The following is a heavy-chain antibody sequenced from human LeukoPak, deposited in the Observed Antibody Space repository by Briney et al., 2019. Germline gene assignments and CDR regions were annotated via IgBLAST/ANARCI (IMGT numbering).Heavy chain of an antibody. CDR2: IYYSGST. CDR1: GGSISSYY. Sequence: SETLSLTCTVSGGSISSYYWSWLRQPPGKGLEWIGYIYYSGSTNYNPSLKSRVTISVDTSKNQFSLKLSSVTAADTAVYYCARHPDYDFWSGVYYYYMDVWGKGTTVTVSS. D-gene: IGHD3-3*01. J-gene: IGHJ6*03. CDR3: ARHPDYDFWSGVYYYYMDV. V-gene: IGHV4-59*08.